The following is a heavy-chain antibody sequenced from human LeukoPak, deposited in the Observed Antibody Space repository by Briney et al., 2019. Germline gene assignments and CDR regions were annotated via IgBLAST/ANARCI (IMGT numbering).Heavy chain of an antibody. V-gene: IGHV4-59*01. CDR3: ARMDTHGSRYYYYGMDV. Sequence: SETLSLTCTVSRGSISSYYWSWIRQPPGKGLEWIGYIYYSGSTNYNPSLKSRVTISVDTSKNQFSLKLSSVTAADTAVYYCARMDTHGSRYYYYGMDVWGQGTTVTVSS. J-gene: IGHJ6*02. CDR2: IYYSGST. CDR1: RGSISSYY. D-gene: IGHD5-18*01.